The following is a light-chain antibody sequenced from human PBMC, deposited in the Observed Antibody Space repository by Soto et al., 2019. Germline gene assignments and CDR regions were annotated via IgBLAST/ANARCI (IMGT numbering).Light chain of an antibody. CDR3: QQYYSYPQGLT. Sequence: AIRMTQSPSSFSASTGDSVTITCRASQGISSYLAWYQQKPGKAPKLLIYAASTLQSGVPSRFSGSGSGTDFTLTISCLQSEDFATYYCQQYYSYPQGLTFGGGTKVEIK. J-gene: IGKJ4*01. CDR2: AAS. CDR1: QGISSY. V-gene: IGKV1-8*01.